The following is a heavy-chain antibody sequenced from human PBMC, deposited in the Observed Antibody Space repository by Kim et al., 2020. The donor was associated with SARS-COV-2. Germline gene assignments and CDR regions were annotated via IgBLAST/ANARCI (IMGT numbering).Heavy chain of an antibody. Sequence: SETLSLTCTVSGGSINSRNYYWGWIRQPPGKGLEWIGSIYYSGSTYCNPSLKSRVTISADTSKNQFSLKLNSVTAADTAFYYCARRNSVFDYWGQGILVTVSS. CDR2: IYYSGST. J-gene: IGHJ4*02. V-gene: IGHV4-39*01. CDR3: ARRNSVFDY. CDR1: GGSINSRNYY. D-gene: IGHD1-26*01.